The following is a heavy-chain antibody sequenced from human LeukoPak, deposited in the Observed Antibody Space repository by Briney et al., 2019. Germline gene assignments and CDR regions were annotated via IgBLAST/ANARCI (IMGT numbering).Heavy chain of an antibody. J-gene: IGHJ4*02. CDR2: IHYSGRT. CDR1: GGSISSYY. V-gene: IGHV4-59*08. CDR3: ARHQDGYGDYFDF. D-gene: IGHD5-24*01. Sequence: SETLSLTCTVSGGSISSYYWSWIRPPPGKGLEWIGYIHYSGRTKYDPSLESRVTISVDTSKNQFSLKVSSVTAPDTAIYYCARHQDGYGDYFDFWGQGILVTVSS.